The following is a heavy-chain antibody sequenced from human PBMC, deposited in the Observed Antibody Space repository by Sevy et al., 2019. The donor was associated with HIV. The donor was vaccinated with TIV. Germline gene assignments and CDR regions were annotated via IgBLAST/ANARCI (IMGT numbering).Heavy chain of an antibody. CDR2: ISSGSSTI. CDR1: GFNFSTYS. D-gene: IGHD3-10*01. CDR3: TRGYGSGTGKSSGH. V-gene: IGHV3-48*01. Sequence: GGSLRLSCAASGFNFSTYSMHWVRQAPGKGLEWISYISSGSSTIYYADSVKGRFTISRDNAKDSVYLQMNSLRADDTAVYYCTRGYGSGTGKSSGHWGRGTLVTVSS. J-gene: IGHJ4*02.